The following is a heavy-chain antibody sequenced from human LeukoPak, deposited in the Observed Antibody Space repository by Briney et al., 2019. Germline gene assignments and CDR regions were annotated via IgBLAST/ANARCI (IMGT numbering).Heavy chain of an antibody. Sequence: PGGSLRLSCAASGFTFSSHAMSWVRQAPGKGLEWVSAISASGGTTYYPDSEKGRFTISRDNSKNTLNLQMNSLRAEDTAVYYCAKVRYSSSWFNFDYWGQGTLVTVSS. CDR1: GFTFSSHA. CDR3: AKVRYSSSWFNFDY. V-gene: IGHV3-23*01. J-gene: IGHJ4*02. CDR2: ISASGGTT. D-gene: IGHD6-13*01.